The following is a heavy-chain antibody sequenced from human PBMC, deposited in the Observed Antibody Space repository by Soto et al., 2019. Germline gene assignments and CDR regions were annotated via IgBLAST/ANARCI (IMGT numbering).Heavy chain of an antibody. V-gene: IGHV3-48*03. Sequence: GSLRLSCAASGFTFSNFEMHWVRQAPGKGLEWVSYINTAGSTKYYAESVKGRFTISRDNAKNLLYLQMNSLRVEDTAVYYCARDWSYSGFEDFWGQGTQVTVSS. J-gene: IGHJ4*02. CDR1: GFTFSNFE. CDR3: ARDWSYSGFEDF. CDR2: INTAGSTK. D-gene: IGHD5-12*01.